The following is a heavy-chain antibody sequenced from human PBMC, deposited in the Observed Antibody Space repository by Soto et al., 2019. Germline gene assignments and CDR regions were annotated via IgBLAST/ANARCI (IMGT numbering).Heavy chain of an antibody. Sequence: SETLSLTCTVSGGSISSYYWSWIRQPPGKGLEWIGYIYYSGSTNYNPSLKSRVTISVDTSKNRFSLKLSSVTAADTAVYYCARERIVGTFDYWGQGTLVTVSS. CDR1: GGSISSYY. V-gene: IGHV4-59*12. CDR3: ARERIVGTFDY. D-gene: IGHD1-26*01. J-gene: IGHJ4*02. CDR2: IYYSGST.